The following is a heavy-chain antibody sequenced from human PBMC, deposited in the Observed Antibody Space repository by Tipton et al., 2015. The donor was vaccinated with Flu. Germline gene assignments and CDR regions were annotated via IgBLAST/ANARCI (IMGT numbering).Heavy chain of an antibody. Sequence: SLRLSCAASGFAFSGYGMHWVRQAPGKGLEWVAFIRHDESDKYYADSVKGRFTISRDNSKNALYLLINSLRVEDTAVYYCAKDGWDTSGWYPFDYWGQGTLVTFFS. CDR1: GFAFSGYG. CDR2: IRHDESDK. J-gene: IGHJ4*02. V-gene: IGHV3-30*02. D-gene: IGHD6-19*01. CDR3: AKDGWDTSGWYPFDY.